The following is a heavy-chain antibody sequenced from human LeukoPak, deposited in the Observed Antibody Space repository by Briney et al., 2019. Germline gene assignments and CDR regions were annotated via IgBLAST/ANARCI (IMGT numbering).Heavy chain of an antibody. CDR2: IYSGGST. CDR3: AKRLAYSSSWSSFDY. V-gene: IGHV3-53*01. Sequence: PGGSLRLSCAASGFTVSSNYMSWVRQAPGKGLEWVSVIYSGGSTYYADSVKGRFTISRDNSKNTLYLQINSLRAEDTAVYYCAKRLAYSSSWSSFDYWGQGTLVTVSS. J-gene: IGHJ4*02. CDR1: GFTVSSNY. D-gene: IGHD6-13*01.